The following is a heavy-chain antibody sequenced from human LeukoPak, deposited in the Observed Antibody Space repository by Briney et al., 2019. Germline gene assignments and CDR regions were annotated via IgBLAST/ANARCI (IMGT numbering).Heavy chain of an antibody. CDR3: AKPSLYYYDTSGYYRYWYFDL. CDR2: ISGSGHRT. Sequence: GGSLRLSCAASGFTFSSYGVSWVRQAPGKGLEWVSGISGSGHRTYYADSVKGRFTISRDNSKNTLYLQMNSLRAEDTAVYYCAKPSLYYYDTSGYYRYWYFDLWGRGTLVTVSS. CDR1: GFTFSSYG. D-gene: IGHD3-22*01. J-gene: IGHJ2*01. V-gene: IGHV3-23*01.